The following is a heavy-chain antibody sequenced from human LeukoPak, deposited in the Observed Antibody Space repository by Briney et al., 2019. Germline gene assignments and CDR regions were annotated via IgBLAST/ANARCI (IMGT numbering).Heavy chain of an antibody. J-gene: IGHJ4*02. CDR3: ARTTTMARGVIIDFDY. Sequence: SETLSLTCTVSGGSISSYYWSWIRQPPGKGLDWIGYIYYSGSTNYNPSLKSRVTISVDTSKNQFSLKLSSVTAADTAVYYCARTTTMARGVIIDFDYWGQGTLVTVSS. CDR1: GGSISSYY. V-gene: IGHV4-59*01. D-gene: IGHD3-10*01. CDR2: IYYSGST.